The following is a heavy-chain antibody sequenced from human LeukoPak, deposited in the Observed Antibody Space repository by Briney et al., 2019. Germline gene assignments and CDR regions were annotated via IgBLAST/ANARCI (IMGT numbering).Heavy chain of an antibody. D-gene: IGHD4-17*01. J-gene: IGHJ4*02. CDR2: ISSSSSTI. Sequence: PGGSLRLSCAASGFMFSSYEMNWVRQAPGKGLEWVSYISSSSSTIYYADSVKGRFTISRDNAKNSLYLQMNSLRDEDTAVYYCARTPRAPSDTTVTTPSDYWGQGTLVTVSS. V-gene: IGHV3-48*03. CDR1: GFMFSSYE. CDR3: ARTPRAPSDTTVTTPSDY.